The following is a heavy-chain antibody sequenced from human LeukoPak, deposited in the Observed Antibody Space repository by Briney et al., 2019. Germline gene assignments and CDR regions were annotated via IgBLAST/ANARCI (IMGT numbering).Heavy chain of an antibody. D-gene: IGHD3-22*01. CDR2: IREDGSEK. Sequence: PGGSLRLSCATSAFTFSDYWMSWVRQTPGKGLEWVANIREDGSEKYYVDSVKGRFTISRDNAKNSLYLQMNSLRAEDTALYYCAKNVGSGYYFYFDYWGQGTPVTVSS. V-gene: IGHV3-7*03. CDR1: AFTFSDYW. J-gene: IGHJ4*02. CDR3: AKNVGSGYYFYFDY.